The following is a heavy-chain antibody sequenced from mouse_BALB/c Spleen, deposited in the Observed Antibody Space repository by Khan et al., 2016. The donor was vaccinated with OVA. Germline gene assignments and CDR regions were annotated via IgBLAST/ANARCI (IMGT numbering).Heavy chain of an antibody. Sequence: VQLQQSGPEVVKPGASVKISCKASGYTFTDYNMDWVKQSHGKSLEWIGYIYPNNGDSGYNQMFKTKATLTVDISSSTAYMEHRSLTSEDSAVYYCARSGYGSFAYWGQGTLVTVSS. CDR3: ARSGYGSFAY. CDR2: IYPNNGDS. D-gene: IGHD1-2*01. CDR1: GYTFTDYN. V-gene: IGHV1S29*02. J-gene: IGHJ3*01.